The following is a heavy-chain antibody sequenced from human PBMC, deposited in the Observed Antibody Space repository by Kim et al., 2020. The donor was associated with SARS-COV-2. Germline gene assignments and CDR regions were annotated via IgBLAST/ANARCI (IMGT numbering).Heavy chain of an antibody. CDR3: ARDRSGDEALNFDY. V-gene: IGHV1-2*02. Sequence: ASVKVSCKASGYTFTGYYMHWVRQAPGQGLEWMGWINPNSGGTNYAQKFQGRVTMTRDTSISTAYMELSRLRSDDTAVYYCARDRSGDEALNFDYWGQGTLVTVSS. CDR1: GYTFTGYY. CDR2: INPNSGGT. J-gene: IGHJ4*02. D-gene: IGHD2-21*02.